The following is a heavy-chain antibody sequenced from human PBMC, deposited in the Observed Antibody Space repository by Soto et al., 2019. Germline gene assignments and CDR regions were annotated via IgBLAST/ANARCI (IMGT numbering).Heavy chain of an antibody. Sequence: QITLKESGPTLVKPTQTLTVTCTFSGFSLSTSGAGVGWIRQSPGKAPEWLALISWKDEKRYNPGLKSRLTITKDTSKTQVVLTMTEFDPVDTATYFCAHRYGGNYYRWYFDSWGQGTLVTVSS. CDR2: ISWKDEK. CDR3: AHRYGGNYYRWYFDS. CDR1: GFSLSTSGAG. J-gene: IGHJ4*02. V-gene: IGHV2-5*01. D-gene: IGHD1-26*01.